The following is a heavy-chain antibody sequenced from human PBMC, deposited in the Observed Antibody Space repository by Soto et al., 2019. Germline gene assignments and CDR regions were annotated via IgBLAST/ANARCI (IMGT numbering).Heavy chain of an antibody. Sequence: GESLKISCKASGYSFTNYWIGWVRQMPGKGLEWMGIIYSGDSDTRYSPSFQGQVTISADKSISTAYLQWSSLKASDTAMYYCARPGGSGSYWAPDAFDIWGQGTMVTVSS. CDR1: GYSFTNYW. V-gene: IGHV5-51*01. J-gene: IGHJ3*02. CDR3: ARPGGSGSYWAPDAFDI. CDR2: IYSGDSDT. D-gene: IGHD3-10*01.